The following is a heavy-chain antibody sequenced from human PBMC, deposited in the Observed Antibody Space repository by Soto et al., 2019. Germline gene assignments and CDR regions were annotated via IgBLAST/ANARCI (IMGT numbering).Heavy chain of an antibody. D-gene: IGHD2-2*01. J-gene: IGHJ6*02. CDR1: GGSISSGGYS. Sequence: SETPSLTCAVSGGSISSGGYSWSWIRQPPGKGLEWIGYIYHSGSTYYNPSIKSRVTISVDRSKNQFSLKLSSVTAADTAVYYCARGGVYCSSTSCYDGMDVWGQGTTVTVSS. CDR3: ARGGVYCSSTSCYDGMDV. CDR2: IYHSGST. V-gene: IGHV4-30-2*01.